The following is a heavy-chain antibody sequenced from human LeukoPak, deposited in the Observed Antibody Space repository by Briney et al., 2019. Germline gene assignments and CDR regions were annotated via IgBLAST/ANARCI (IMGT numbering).Heavy chain of an antibody. J-gene: IGHJ4*02. CDR1: GFIVSSNY. D-gene: IGHD7-27*01. V-gene: IGHV3-53*03. CDR3: VRDGSSWGNFDY. Sequence: GGSLRLSCAASGFIVSSNYMSWVRQAPGKGLEWVSVIYTGGSAYYADSVKGRFTISRDNAKNSLYLQMNSLRTEDTAVYYCVRDGSSWGNFDYWGQGTLVSVSS. CDR2: IYTGGSA.